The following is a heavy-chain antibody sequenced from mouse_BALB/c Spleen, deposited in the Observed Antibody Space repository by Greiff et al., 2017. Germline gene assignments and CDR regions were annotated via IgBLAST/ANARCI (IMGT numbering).Heavy chain of an antibody. CDR3: APYDYDEGFAY. CDR1: GFNIKDTY. D-gene: IGHD2-4*01. CDR2: IDPANGNT. V-gene: IGHV14-3*02. Sequence: EVKLQQSGAELVKPGASVKLSCTASGFNIKDTYMHWVKQRPEQGLEWIGRIDPANGNTKYDPKFQGKATITADTSSNTAYLQLSSLTSEDTAVYYCAPYDYDEGFAYWGQGTLVTVSA. J-gene: IGHJ3*01.